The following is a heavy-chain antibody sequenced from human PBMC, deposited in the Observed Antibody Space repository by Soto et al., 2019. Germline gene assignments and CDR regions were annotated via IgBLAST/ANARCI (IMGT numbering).Heavy chain of an antibody. Sequence: GGSLRLSCAASGFTVSSNCMTWVRQAPGKGLGWVSVLWSAGLTYYADSVKGRFTISRDNSKNTVYLQMNSLRAEDSAVYYCARELPPDIWGRGTLVTVSS. J-gene: IGHJ4*02. CDR1: GFTVSSNC. CDR2: LWSAGLT. V-gene: IGHV3-53*01. CDR3: ARELPPDI.